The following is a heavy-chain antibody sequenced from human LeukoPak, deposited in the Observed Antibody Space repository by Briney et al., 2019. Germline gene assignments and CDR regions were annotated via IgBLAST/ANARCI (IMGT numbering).Heavy chain of an antibody. D-gene: IGHD3-22*01. J-gene: IGHJ3*02. CDR2: IYYSGSP. Sequence: PSETLSLTCTVSGGSISSSSYYWGWIRQPPGKGLEWIVNIYYSGSPYYKPSLKSLVTISVDTSKTQFSLKLSSVTEADTAVYYCAGRIYDSSGQDAFDIWGQGTMVTVSS. V-gene: IGHV4-39*07. CDR3: AGRIYDSSGQDAFDI. CDR1: GGSISSSSYY.